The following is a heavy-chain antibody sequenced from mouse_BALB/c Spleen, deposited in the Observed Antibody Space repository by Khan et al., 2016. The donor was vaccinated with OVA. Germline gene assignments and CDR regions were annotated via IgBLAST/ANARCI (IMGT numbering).Heavy chain of an antibody. V-gene: IGHV5-9-1*01. J-gene: IGHJ3*01. D-gene: IGHD2-1*01. CDR1: GFTFSSFV. Sequence: EVELVESGGGLVEPGGSLKLSCAASGFTFSSFVMSWVRQTPEKRLEGGATNSSDATYTYYPDSVKGRFTISRDNAKNTLYLKMNSLRSEDTDIYSFANCNYCSFAYWGQGTLVTVST. CDR3: ANCNYCSFAY. CDR2: NSSDATYT.